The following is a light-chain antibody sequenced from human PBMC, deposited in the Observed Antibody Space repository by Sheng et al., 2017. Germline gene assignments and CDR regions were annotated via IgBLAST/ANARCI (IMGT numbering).Light chain of an antibody. CDR1: QDISNY. J-gene: IGKJ5*01. Sequence: DIQMTQSPSSLSASVGDRVTITCQASQDISNYLNWYQQKPGRAPRLLVFSASNLQSGVPSRFSGSGSGTDFTLTINSLQPEDFATYFCQQSYSTLITFGQGTRLEIK. V-gene: IGKV1-39*01. CDR2: SAS. CDR3: QQSYSTLIT.